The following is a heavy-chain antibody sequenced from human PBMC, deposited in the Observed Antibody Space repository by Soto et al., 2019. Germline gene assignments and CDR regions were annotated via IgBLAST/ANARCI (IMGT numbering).Heavy chain of an antibody. CDR2: IYRVST. V-gene: IGHV4-30-2*01. D-gene: IGHD6-19*01. CDR1: GGSISSGGYS. J-gene: IGHJ4*02. Sequence: QLQLQESGSGLVKPSQTLSLTCAVSGGSISSGGYSWSWIRQPPGKGLEWIGYIYRVSTYSNPSLKSRVTISVDRSKNQFSLKLSSVTAADTAVYYCARAGGLGAVAVDYWGQGTLVTVSS. CDR3: ARAGGLGAVAVDY.